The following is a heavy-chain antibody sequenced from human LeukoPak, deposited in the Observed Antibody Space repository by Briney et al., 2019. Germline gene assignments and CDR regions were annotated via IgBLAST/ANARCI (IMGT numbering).Heavy chain of an antibody. V-gene: IGHV4-59*11. CDR1: GGSNSSHY. CDR2: IYYSGST. CDR3: ARVSGVMDYYYMDV. Sequence: SETLSLTCTVSGGSNSSHYWSWIRQPPGKGLEWIGYIYYSGSTNYNPSLKSRVTISVDTSKNQFSLKLSSVTAADTAVYYCARVSGVMDYYYMDVWGKGTTVTVSS. D-gene: IGHD2-8*01. J-gene: IGHJ6*03.